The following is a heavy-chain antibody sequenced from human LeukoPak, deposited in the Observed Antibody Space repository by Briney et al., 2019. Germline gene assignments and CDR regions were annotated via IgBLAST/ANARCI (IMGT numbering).Heavy chain of an antibody. CDR2: INHSGST. CDR1: GGSFSGYY. CDR3: ARGKSGTEGIDY. D-gene: IGHD1-1*01. J-gene: IGHJ4*02. V-gene: IGHV4-34*01. Sequence: SETLSLTCAVYGGSFSGYYWSWIRQPPGKGLEWIGEINHSGSTNYNPSLKSRVTISVDTSKNQFSLKLSSVTAADTAVYYCARGKSGTEGIDYWGQGTLVTVSS.